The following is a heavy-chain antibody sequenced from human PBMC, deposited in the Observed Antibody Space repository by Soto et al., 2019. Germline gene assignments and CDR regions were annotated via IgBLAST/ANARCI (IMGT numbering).Heavy chain of an antibody. CDR3: ARDRGFRCGELSNYYYGMDV. J-gene: IGHJ6*02. V-gene: IGHV4-4*02. Sequence: QVQLQESGPGLVKPSGTLSLTCAVSGGSISSSNWWSWVRQPPGKGLEWIGEIYHSGSTNYNPSLKSRVTISLDKSKNQFSLQLGSGTAADTAVYYCARDRGFRCGELSNYYYGMDVWGQGTTVTVSS. D-gene: IGHD3-10*01. CDR2: IYHSGST. CDR1: GGSISSSNW.